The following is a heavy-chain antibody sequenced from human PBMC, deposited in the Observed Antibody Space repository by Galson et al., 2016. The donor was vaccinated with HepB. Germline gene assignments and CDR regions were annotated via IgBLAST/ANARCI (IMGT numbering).Heavy chain of an antibody. CDR3: AKDIAGSPGCLDY. Sequence: SLRLSCAASGFTFDDYAMHWVRHAPGKGLEWVSGISWNSGIIGYADSVKGRFTISRDNAKNSLFLQMNSLRAEDTALYFCAKDIAGSPGCLDYCGQGTLVTASS. J-gene: IGHJ4*02. D-gene: IGHD3-10*01. CDR1: GFTFDDYA. CDR2: ISWNSGII. V-gene: IGHV3-9*01.